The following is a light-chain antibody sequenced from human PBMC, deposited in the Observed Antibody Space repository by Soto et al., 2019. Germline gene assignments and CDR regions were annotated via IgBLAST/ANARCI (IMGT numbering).Light chain of an antibody. J-gene: IGLJ3*02. CDR3: AAWDDSLRGHWV. CDR2: SNN. Sequence: QSVLTQPPSASATPGQRVTISCSGSSSNIGSNDVYWYQQLPGTAPKVLIHSNNQRPSGVPDRFSGSKSGTSASLAISGLQSEDEADYYRAAWDDSLRGHWVFGGGTQLTVL. CDR1: SSNIGSND. V-gene: IGLV1-47*02.